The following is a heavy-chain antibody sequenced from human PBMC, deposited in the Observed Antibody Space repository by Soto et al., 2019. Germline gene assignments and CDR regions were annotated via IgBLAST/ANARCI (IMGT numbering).Heavy chain of an antibody. CDR3: AGLGHEFREGYCSGGSCDAFDI. CDR1: GYSFTSYW. CDR2: IDPSDSYT. Sequence: GESLKISCKGSGYSFTSYWISWVRQMPGKGLEWMGRIDPSDSYTNYSPSFQGHVTISADKSISTAYLQWSSLKASDTAMYYCAGLGHEFREGYCSGGSCDAFDIWGQGTIVTVSS. V-gene: IGHV5-10-1*01. J-gene: IGHJ3*02. D-gene: IGHD2-15*01.